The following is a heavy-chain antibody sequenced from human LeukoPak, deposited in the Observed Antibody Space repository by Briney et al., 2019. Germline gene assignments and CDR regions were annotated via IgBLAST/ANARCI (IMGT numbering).Heavy chain of an antibody. J-gene: IGHJ4*02. CDR3: ARGGPLGTAMVDTFDY. Sequence: PSETLSLTCTVSGGSVSSGSYYWSWIRQPPGKGLEWIGYIYYSGSTNYNPSLKSRVTISVDTSKNQFSLKLSSVTAADTAVYYCARGGPLGTAMVDTFDYWGQGTLVTVSS. CDR2: IYYSGST. CDR1: GGSVSSGSYY. D-gene: IGHD5-18*01. V-gene: IGHV4-61*01.